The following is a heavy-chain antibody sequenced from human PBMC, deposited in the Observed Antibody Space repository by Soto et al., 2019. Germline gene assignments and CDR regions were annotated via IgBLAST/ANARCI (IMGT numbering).Heavy chain of an antibody. CDR1: GFTFSNYA. Sequence: QVQVVESGGGVVQPGRSLRLSCAASGFTFSNYAMHWVRQAPGKGLEWVAVISNDGSNRYYEDFVKGRFTSSRDNSKNTLYLQMDSLRAEDTAVYYCAREYQLLTYYFDYWCQGILVTVSS. CDR3: AREYQLLTYYFDY. CDR2: ISNDGSNR. D-gene: IGHD2-2*01. V-gene: IGHV3-30-3*01. J-gene: IGHJ4*02.